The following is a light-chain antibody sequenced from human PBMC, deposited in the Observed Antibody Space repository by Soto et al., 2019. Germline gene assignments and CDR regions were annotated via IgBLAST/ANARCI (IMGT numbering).Light chain of an antibody. Sequence: QSALTQPASVSGSPGQSITISCTGTSSDVGAYKYVSWYQQQAGKAPKLIIHEVSNRPSGVSNRFSGSTSGNTASLTISGLQAEDEADYYCSSFTSNRAYVFGIGTKLTVL. CDR2: EVS. J-gene: IGLJ1*01. CDR3: SSFTSNRAYV. V-gene: IGLV2-14*01. CDR1: SSDVGAYKY.